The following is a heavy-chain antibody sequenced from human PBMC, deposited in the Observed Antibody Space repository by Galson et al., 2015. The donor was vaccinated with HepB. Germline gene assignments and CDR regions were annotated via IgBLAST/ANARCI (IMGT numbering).Heavy chain of an antibody. CDR3: AKGQPGYCSSTSCQRPFDY. Sequence: SLRLSCAASGFTFSSYAMSWVRQAPGKGLEWVSAISGSGGSTYYADSVKGRFTISRDNSKNTLYLQMNSLRAEDTAVYYCAKGQPGYCSSTSCQRPFDYWGQGTLVTVSS. J-gene: IGHJ4*02. CDR1: GFTFSSYA. CDR2: ISGSGGST. V-gene: IGHV3-23*01. D-gene: IGHD2-2*01.